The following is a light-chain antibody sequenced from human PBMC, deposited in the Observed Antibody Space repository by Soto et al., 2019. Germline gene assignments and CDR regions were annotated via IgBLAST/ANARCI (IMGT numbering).Light chain of an antibody. Sequence: EIVLTQSPATLSLSPGERATLSCRASQSVSSSYLAWYQQKPGQAPRLLIYGASSRATGIPARFSGSGSGTEFTLTISSLQSEDFAVYYCQQYNNWPPSITFGQGTRLEIK. CDR1: QSVSSS. V-gene: IGKV3-15*01. CDR2: GAS. J-gene: IGKJ5*01. CDR3: QQYNNWPPSIT.